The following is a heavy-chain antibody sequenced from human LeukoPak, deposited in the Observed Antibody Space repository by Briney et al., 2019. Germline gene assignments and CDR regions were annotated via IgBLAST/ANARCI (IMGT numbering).Heavy chain of an antibody. Sequence: GGSLRLSCAASGFTFDDYAMHWVRQAPGKGLGWVSGISWNSGSIDYADSVKGRFTISRDNSKNTLYLQMNSLRAEDTAVYYCAKDRPPATNWGQGTLVTVSS. CDR2: ISWNSGSI. CDR3: AKDRPPATN. CDR1: GFTFDDYA. J-gene: IGHJ4*02. V-gene: IGHV3-9*01.